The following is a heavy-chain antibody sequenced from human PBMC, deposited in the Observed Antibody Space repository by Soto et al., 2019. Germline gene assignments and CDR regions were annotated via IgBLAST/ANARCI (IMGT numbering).Heavy chain of an antibody. CDR2: ISSSSSYI. Sequence: GGSLRLSCAASGFTFSSYSMNWVRQAPGKGLEWVSSISSSSSYIYYADSVKGRFTISRDNAKNSLYLQMNSLRAEDTAVYYCASLGYCISTSCPRDYWGQGTLVTVS. CDR1: GFTFSSYS. CDR3: ASLGYCISTSCPRDY. J-gene: IGHJ4*02. D-gene: IGHD2-2*01. V-gene: IGHV3-21*01.